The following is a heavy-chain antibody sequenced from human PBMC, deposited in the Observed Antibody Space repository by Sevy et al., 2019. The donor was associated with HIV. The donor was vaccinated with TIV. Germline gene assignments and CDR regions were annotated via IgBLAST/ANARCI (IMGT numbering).Heavy chain of an antibody. J-gene: IGHJ6*02. D-gene: IGHD3-16*02. Sequence: GGSLRLSCAASGFNVNDNYMTWVRQAPGKGLEWVSIIHADGSSYYADSVKGRFTMSRDDSKNIVNLQMNSLRADDTAVYYCARDRRFCGNECYLYYYYGMDVWCQGTAVTVSS. CDR3: ARDRRFCGNECYLYYYYGMDV. V-gene: IGHV3-53*01. CDR2: IHADGSS. CDR1: GFNVNDNY.